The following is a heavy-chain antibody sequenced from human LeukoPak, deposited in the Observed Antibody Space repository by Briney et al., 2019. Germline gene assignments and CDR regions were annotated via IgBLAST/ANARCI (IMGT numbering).Heavy chain of an antibody. D-gene: IGHD2-15*01. CDR3: ARGGYCSGGSCATGQWFDP. J-gene: IGHJ5*02. CDR1: GGSISSGGYY. CDR2: MYESGTT. Sequence: SETLSLTCTVSGGSISSGGYYWGWIRQQAGKGLEWIGYMYESGTTYYNPSLKSRSTVTVDTSKNQLSLKLSSVTAADTAVYYCARGGYCSGGSCATGQWFDPWGQGTLVTVSS. V-gene: IGHV4-31*03.